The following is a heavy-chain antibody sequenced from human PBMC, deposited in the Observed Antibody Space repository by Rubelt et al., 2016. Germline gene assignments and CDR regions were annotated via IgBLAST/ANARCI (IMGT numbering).Heavy chain of an antibody. J-gene: IGHJ5*02. CDR1: GGSISSSSYY. CDR3: ARQGWRWYHGDWFDP. D-gene: IGHD6-13*01. CDR2: IYYSGST. V-gene: IGHV4-39*01. Sequence: QLQLQESGPGLVKPSETLSLTCTVSGGSISSSSYYWGWIRQPPGKGLEWIGSIYYSGSTYSNPSLKSRGTSSVYTSKNQFSLKLSSVTAADTAVYYCARQGWRWYHGDWFDPWGQGTLVTVSS.